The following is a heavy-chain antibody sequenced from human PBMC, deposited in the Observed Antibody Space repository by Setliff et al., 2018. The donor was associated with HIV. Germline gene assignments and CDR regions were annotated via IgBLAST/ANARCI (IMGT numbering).Heavy chain of an antibody. CDR3: ARDGRYCSGGSCFTNRSSYYYYYMDV. Sequence: ASVKVSCKASRYPFTGHYMHWVRQAPGQGLEWVGWINPSSGGANYAQKFQGRVTMTRDTSISTAYMELSRLTSDDTAVYYWARDGRYCSGGSCFTNRSSYYYYYMDVWGTETTVTVSS. J-gene: IGHJ6*03. D-gene: IGHD2-15*01. CDR1: RYPFTGHY. V-gene: IGHV1-2*02. CDR2: INPSSGGA.